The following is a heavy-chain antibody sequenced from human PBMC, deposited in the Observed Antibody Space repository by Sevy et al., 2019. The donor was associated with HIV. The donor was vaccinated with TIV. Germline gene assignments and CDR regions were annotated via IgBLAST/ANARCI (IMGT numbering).Heavy chain of an antibody. CDR1: GFTFSNSW. J-gene: IGHJ5*02. V-gene: IGHV3-7*01. CDR2: IKEDGSEK. CDR3: ARGET. Sequence: GGSLRLSCAASGFTFSNSWMSWVRQAPGKGLEWVAKIKEDGSEKYYVDSVKGRLTISRDNAKNSLFLQMNSLRAEDTAVYFCARGETWGQGTLVTVSS.